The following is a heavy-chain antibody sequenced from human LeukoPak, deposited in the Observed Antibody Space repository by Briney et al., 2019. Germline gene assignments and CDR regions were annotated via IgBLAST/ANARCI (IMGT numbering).Heavy chain of an antibody. Sequence: PSETLSLTCAVYGGPFSGYYWSWIRQPPGKGLEWIGEINHSGSTNYNPSLKSRVTISVDTSKNQFSLKLSSVTAADTAVYYCARGRRRSSITLIVVVIHNPIYFDYWGQGTLVTVSS. CDR3: ARGRRRSSITLIVVVIHNPIYFDY. D-gene: IGHD3-22*01. CDR2: INHSGST. CDR1: GGPFSGYY. J-gene: IGHJ4*02. V-gene: IGHV4-34*01.